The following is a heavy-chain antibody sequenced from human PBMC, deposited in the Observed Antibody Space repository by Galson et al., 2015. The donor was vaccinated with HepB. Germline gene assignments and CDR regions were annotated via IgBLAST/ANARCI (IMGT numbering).Heavy chain of an antibody. CDR3: ARDRTAAAAGDYYYGMDV. CDR2: TYYRSKWYN. D-gene: IGHD6-25*01. V-gene: IGHV6-1*01. Sequence: CAISGDSVSSNSAAWNWIRQSPSRGLEWLGRTYYRSKWYNDYAVSVKSRITINPDTSKNQFSLQLNSVTPEDTAVYYCARDRTAAAAGDYYYGMDVWGQGTTVTVSS. CDR1: GDSVSSNSAA. J-gene: IGHJ6*02.